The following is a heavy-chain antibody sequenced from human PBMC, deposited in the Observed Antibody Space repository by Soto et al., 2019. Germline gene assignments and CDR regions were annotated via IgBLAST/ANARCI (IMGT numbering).Heavy chain of an antibody. CDR2: MNPNSGNT. Sequence: GASVKVSCKASGYTFTSYDINWVRQATGQGLEWIGWMNPNSGNTGYAQKFQGRVTMTRNTSISTAYMELSSLRSEDTAVYYCARRIWFGESRHYYYYYYMDVWGKGTTVTVSS. J-gene: IGHJ6*03. D-gene: IGHD3-10*01. CDR1: GYTFTSYD. CDR3: ARRIWFGESRHYYYYYYMDV. V-gene: IGHV1-8*01.